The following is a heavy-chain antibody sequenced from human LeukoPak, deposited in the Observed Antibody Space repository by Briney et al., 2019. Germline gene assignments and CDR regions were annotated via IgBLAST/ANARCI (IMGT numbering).Heavy chain of an antibody. Sequence: GGSLRLSCEVSGFIFSNYGMHWVRQAPGKGLEWVALIWYDGRTKFHADSVKGRFTISRDNSKNTLYLQMNSLRAEDTAVYYCARELGVGAFDYWGQGTLVTVSS. CDR2: IWYDGRTK. D-gene: IGHD1-26*01. V-gene: IGHV3-30*02. J-gene: IGHJ4*02. CDR3: ARELGVGAFDY. CDR1: GFIFSNYG.